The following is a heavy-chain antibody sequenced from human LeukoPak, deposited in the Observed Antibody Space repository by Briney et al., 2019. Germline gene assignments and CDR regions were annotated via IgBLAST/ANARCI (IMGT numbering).Heavy chain of an antibody. CDR3: ASSEYYDHVWGSPSAFDP. CDR2: ITPILGIA. D-gene: IGHD3-16*01. J-gene: IGHJ5*02. CDR1: GGTFSSYA. V-gene: IGHV1-69*04. Sequence: ASVKVSCKASGGTFSSYAISWVRQAPGQGLEWMGRITPILGIANYAQKFQGRVTITADKSTSTAYMELSSLRSEDTAVYYCASSEYYDHVWGSPSAFDPWGQGTLVTVSS.